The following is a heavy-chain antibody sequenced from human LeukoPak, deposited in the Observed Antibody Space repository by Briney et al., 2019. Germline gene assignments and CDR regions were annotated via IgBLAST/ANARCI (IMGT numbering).Heavy chain of an antibody. CDR2: IKQDGSEK. Sequence: PGGSLRLSCAASGFTFSSNWMSWVRQAPGKGLEWVANIKQDGSEKYYVDSVKGRFTISRDNAKNSLYLQMNSLRAEDTAVYYCARFFDYWGQGTLVTVSS. V-gene: IGHV3-7*01. J-gene: IGHJ4*02. CDR3: ARFFDY. CDR1: GFTFSSNW.